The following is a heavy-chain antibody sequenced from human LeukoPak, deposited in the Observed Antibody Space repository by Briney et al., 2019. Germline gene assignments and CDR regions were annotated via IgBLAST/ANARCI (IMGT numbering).Heavy chain of an antibody. V-gene: IGHV1-2*02. CDR3: ARVLIAASLCY. Sequence: ASGKVSCKASGYTFTGYYIHWVGQAPGQGPEGMGWINPNSGDTNYAQKFQGRVTMTRDTSISTAYMELSRLRSDDTAVYYCARVLIAASLCYWGQGTLVTVSS. CDR2: INPNSGDT. D-gene: IGHD6-13*01. CDR1: GYTFTGYY. J-gene: IGHJ1*01.